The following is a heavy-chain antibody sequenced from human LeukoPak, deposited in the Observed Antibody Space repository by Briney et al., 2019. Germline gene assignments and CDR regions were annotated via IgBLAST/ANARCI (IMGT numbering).Heavy chain of an antibody. Sequence: ASETLSLTFTVSGGSISSSSYYWGWIRQPPGKGLEWIGSIHYSGSTYYNPSLKSRITISVDKSKNQFSLKLSSVTAADTAVYYCARDGNDYVGAERLAAIWGQGTMVTVSS. V-gene: IGHV4-39*07. J-gene: IGHJ3*02. D-gene: IGHD3-16*01. CDR2: IHYSGST. CDR1: GGSISSSSYY. CDR3: ARDGNDYVGAERLAAI.